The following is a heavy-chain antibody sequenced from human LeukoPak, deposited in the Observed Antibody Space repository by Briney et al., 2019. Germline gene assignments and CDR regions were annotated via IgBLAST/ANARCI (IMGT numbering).Heavy chain of an antibody. D-gene: IGHD4-23*01. CDR3: ATVANRKVFEY. CDR2: IYHSGST. J-gene: IGHJ4*02. V-gene: IGHV4-4*02. CDR1: GGSISSSDW. Sequence: SETLSLTCAVSGGSISSSDWWSWVRQPPGKGLEWIGEIYHSGSTNYNPSLKSRIIISVDKSKNQFSLKLSSVTAADTAVYYCATVANRKVFEYWGQGTLVTVSS.